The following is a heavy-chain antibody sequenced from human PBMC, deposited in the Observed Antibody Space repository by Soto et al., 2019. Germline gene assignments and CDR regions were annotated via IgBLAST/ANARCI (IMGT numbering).Heavy chain of an antibody. CDR3: AKERGGRDYSVTSCGLFHYWMVV. CDR1: GTTVSRGDYF. D-gene: IGHD2-2*01. CDR2: IYSSWTT. Sequence: PSETLSLTCTVSGTTVSRGDYFWTWIRQPPGNGLEWIGYIYSSWTTNYNPSLKSRVTISLDTSRSYFSLKLTSVTAADPAIYYCAKERGGRDYSVTSCGLFHYWMVVWGPGTPVTVSS. V-gene: IGHV4-61*03. J-gene: IGHJ6*01.